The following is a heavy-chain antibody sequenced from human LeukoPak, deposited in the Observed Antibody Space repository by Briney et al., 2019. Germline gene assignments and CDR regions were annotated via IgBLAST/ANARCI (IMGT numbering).Heavy chain of an antibody. D-gene: IGHD3-3*01. CDR2: INHSGST. J-gene: IGHJ5*02. CDR1: GGSFSGYY. V-gene: IGHV4-34*01. CDR3: ARGVSNNYDFWSGYLRSSWFDP. Sequence: PSETLSLTCVVYGGSFSGYYWSWIRQPPGKGLEWIGEINHSGSTNYNPSLKSRVTISVDTSKNQFSLKLSSVTAADTAVYYCARGVSNNYDFWSGYLRSSWFDPWGQGTLVTVSS.